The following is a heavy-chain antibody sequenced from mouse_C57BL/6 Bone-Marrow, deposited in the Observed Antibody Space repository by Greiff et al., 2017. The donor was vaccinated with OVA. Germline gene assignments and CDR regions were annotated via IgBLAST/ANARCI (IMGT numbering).Heavy chain of an antibody. CDR2: ISDGGSYT. D-gene: IGHD2-2*01. V-gene: IGHV5-4*01. CDR1: GFTFSSYA. CDR3: ARDVLGYGYDGEHY. Sequence: EVKVEESGGGLVKPGGSLKLSCAASGFTFSSYAMSWVRQTPEKRLEWVATISDGGSYTYYPDNVKGRFTISRDNAKNNLYLQMSHLKSEDTAMYYCARDVLGYGYDGEHYWGQGTLVTVSA. J-gene: IGHJ3*01.